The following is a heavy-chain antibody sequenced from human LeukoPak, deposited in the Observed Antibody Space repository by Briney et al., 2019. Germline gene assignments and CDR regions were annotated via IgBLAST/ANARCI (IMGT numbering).Heavy chain of an antibody. CDR3: ARHGDIVVVFAEGAFDI. J-gene: IGHJ3*02. CDR1: GGSVSSTTYF. D-gene: IGHD2-15*01. CDR2: INYSGST. Sequence: PSETLSLTCTVSGGSVSSTTYFWSWIRQPPGKGLEWIASINYSGSTYYNPSLKSRVTISVDTSKNQFSLKLSSVTAADTAVYYCARHGDIVVVFAEGAFDIWGQGTMVTVSS. V-gene: IGHV4-39*01.